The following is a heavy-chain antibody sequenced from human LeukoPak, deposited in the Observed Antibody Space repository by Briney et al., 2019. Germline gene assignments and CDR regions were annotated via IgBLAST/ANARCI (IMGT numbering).Heavy chain of an antibody. D-gene: IGHD4-17*01. CDR3: ARLGSDDYGDRDY. V-gene: IGHV4-39*01. Sequence: GSLRLSCTVSGGSISSSSYYWGWIRQPPGKGLEWIGSIYYSGSTYYNPSLKSRVTISVDTSKNQFSLKLSSVTAVDTAVYYCARLGSDDYGDRDYWGQGTLVTVSS. CDR1: GGSISSSSYY. J-gene: IGHJ4*02. CDR2: IYYSGST.